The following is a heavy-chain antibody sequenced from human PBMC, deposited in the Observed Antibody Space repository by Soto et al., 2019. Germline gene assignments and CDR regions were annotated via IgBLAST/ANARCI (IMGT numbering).Heavy chain of an antibody. D-gene: IGHD3-3*01. CDR3: PRDPLDLTNFGVEMRFHWYFDL. CDR1: GGTFSSYA. Sequence: QVQLVQSGAEVKKAGSSVKVSCKASGGTFSSYAISWVRQAPGQGLEWMGGIIPIFGTANYAQQFQGRVTFTEDESSRTAYMELSSLRSGDTALYYCPRDPLDLTNFGVEMRFHWYFDLWGRGTLVTVSS. V-gene: IGHV1-69*01. J-gene: IGHJ2*01. CDR2: IIPIFGTA.